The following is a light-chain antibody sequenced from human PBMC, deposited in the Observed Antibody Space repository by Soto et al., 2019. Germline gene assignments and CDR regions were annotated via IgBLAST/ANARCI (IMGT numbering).Light chain of an antibody. Sequence: QSVLTQAASVSGSPGRPTTISCPGTSSDVGSYNLVSWYQQHPGKAPKLMIYEGSKRPSGVSNRFSGSKSGNTASLTISGLQAEDEADYYCCSYAGSSTLFGGGTKLTVL. CDR2: EGS. CDR1: SSDVGSYNL. J-gene: IGLJ2*01. CDR3: CSYAGSSTL. V-gene: IGLV2-23*01.